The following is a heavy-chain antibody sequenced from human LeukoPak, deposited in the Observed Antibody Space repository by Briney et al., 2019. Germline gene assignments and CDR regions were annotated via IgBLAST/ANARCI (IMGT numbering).Heavy chain of an antibody. CDR3: ARALKELRAAFDI. CDR2: IYSGGST. CDR1: GFTFSSYA. J-gene: IGHJ3*02. Sequence: GGSLRLSCAASGFTFSSYAMSWVRQAPGKGLEWVSVIYSGGSTYYADSVKGRFTISRDNSKNTLYLQMNSLRAEDTAVYYCARALKELRAAFDIWGQGTMVTVSS. V-gene: IGHV3-53*01. D-gene: IGHD1-26*01.